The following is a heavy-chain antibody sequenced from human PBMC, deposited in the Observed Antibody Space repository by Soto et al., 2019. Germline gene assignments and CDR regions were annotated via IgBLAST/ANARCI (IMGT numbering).Heavy chain of an antibody. J-gene: IGHJ2*01. CDR1: GYSFTDNI. CDR3: AREGGVYNFWSGYSNWYFDF. V-gene: IGHV1-3*01. CDR2: IKPGSGDT. D-gene: IGHD3-3*01. Sequence: QVHLVQSGAAVRKPGASVKVSCKASGYSFTDNIMHWVRQAPGQSLEWMGWIKPGSGDTKYSQKFQGRVSITRDTSASIVYMDLRSLRSEDTAIYYCAREGGVYNFWSGYSNWYFDFWGRGTLVTVSS.